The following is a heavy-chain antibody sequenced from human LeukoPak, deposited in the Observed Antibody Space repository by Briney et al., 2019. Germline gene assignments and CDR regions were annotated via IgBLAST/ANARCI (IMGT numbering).Heavy chain of an antibody. Sequence: SETLSLTCTVSGGSISSSSYYWGWIRQPPGKGLEWIAFISNSVSTNYNPSLKSRVTISLDTSRKQLSLRLSSVIAADTAVYYCVATERWLQWDYWGQGTLVTVSS. CDR3: VATERWLQWDY. CDR2: ISNSVST. V-gene: IGHV4-61*05. D-gene: IGHD5-24*01. J-gene: IGHJ4*02. CDR1: GGSISSSSYY.